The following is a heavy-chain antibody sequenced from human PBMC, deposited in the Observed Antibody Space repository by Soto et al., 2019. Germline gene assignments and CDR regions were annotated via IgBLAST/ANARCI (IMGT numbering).Heavy chain of an antibody. J-gene: IGHJ4*02. Sequence: QVQLVQSGAEVKKPGASVKVSCKASGYTFTSYGIIWVRQAPGQGLEWMGWISAYNGNTNYAQKLQGRVTMTTDTSTSTAYMELRSLRSDDTAVYYCARDYGGDYIWGSYRSLFDYWGQGTLVTVSS. CDR2: ISAYNGNT. CDR1: GYTFTSYG. V-gene: IGHV1-18*01. D-gene: IGHD3-16*02. CDR3: ARDYGGDYIWGSYRSLFDY.